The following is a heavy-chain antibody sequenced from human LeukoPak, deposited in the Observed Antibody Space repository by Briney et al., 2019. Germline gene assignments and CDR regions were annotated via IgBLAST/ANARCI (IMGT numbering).Heavy chain of an antibody. D-gene: IGHD2-2*01. Sequence: ASVKVSCKASGYTFTGYYMHWVRQAPGQGLEWMGWINPNSGGTNYAQKFQGRVTMTRDTSISTAYMELSRLRSDDTAVYYCARDGIVVVPAAISTPYNWFDPWGQGTLVTVSS. CDR1: GYTFTGYY. CDR2: INPNSGGT. CDR3: ARDGIVVVPAAISTPYNWFDP. J-gene: IGHJ5*02. V-gene: IGHV1-2*02.